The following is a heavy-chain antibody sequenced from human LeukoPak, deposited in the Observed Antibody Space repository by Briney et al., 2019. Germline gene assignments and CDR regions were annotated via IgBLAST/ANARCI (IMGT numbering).Heavy chain of an antibody. CDR2: ISGYNGDT. Sequence: ASVKVSCKASGYTFTSYGISWVRQAPGQGLEWMGWISGYNGDTKYAQKLQGRVTMTTDTSTRTAYMELRSLRSDDTAVYYCAREVATITVAAASGIDYWGQGTLVTVSS. CDR1: GYTFTSYG. V-gene: IGHV1-18*01. D-gene: IGHD5-12*01. J-gene: IGHJ4*02. CDR3: AREVATITVAAASGIDY.